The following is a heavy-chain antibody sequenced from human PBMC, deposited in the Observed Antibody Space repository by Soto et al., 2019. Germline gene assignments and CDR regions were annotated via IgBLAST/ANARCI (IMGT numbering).Heavy chain of an antibody. CDR1: GFTFSDHY. CDR3: AREGGYCSSTTCYRPPDY. J-gene: IGHJ4*02. V-gene: IGHV3-72*01. Sequence: EVQLVESGGGLVQPGGSLRLSCAASGFTFSDHYMDWVRQAPGKGLEWVGGMGNIANGYTTEYAASVKGRFAISRDNSKNSLYLQMNSLKTEDTAVYYCAREGGYCSSTTCYRPPDYWGQGTLVTVSS. CDR2: MGNIANGYTT. D-gene: IGHD2-2*01.